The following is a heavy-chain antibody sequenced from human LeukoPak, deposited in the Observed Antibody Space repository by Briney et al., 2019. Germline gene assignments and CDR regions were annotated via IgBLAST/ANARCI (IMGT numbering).Heavy chain of an antibody. J-gene: IGHJ4*02. CDR2: IYHSGST. CDR3: ASENYYDSSGYRVIDY. V-gene: IGHV4-38-2*02. D-gene: IGHD3-22*01. CDR1: GYSISSGYY. Sequence: PSETLSLTCTVSGYSISSGYYWGWIRQPPGKGLECIGSIYHSGSTYYNPSLKSRVTISVDTSKNQFSLKLSSVTAADTAVYYCASENYYDSSGYRVIDYWGQGTLVTVSS.